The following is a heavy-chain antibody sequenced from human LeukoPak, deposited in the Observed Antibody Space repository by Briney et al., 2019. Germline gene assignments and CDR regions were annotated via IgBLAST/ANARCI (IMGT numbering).Heavy chain of an antibody. V-gene: IGHV3-23*01. CDR3: AKDLLRSSLAGIQGD. J-gene: IGHJ4*02. CDR2: TGSGGST. CDR1: GFTFSYYA. Sequence: PGGSLRLSWAASGFTFSYYAMNWVRQAPGKGLEWVSGTGSGGSTYYADPVKGRFTISRDNSKNTLYLQMNSLIAGDTAVYFCAKDLLRSSLAGIQGDWGQGTLVTVSS. D-gene: IGHD6-19*01.